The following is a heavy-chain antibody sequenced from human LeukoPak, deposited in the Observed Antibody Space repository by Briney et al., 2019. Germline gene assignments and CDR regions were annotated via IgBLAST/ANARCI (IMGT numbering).Heavy chain of an antibody. J-gene: IGHJ4*02. Sequence: SETLSLTCTVSGASISSGNYYWGWIRQPPRKGLAPPGSIYYSGTTYYNPSLNTRPTMSVDTSKNQFSLKLSSVTAADTAVYYCARRYYHASGVHCWGQGTLVTVSS. V-gene: IGHV4-39*01. D-gene: IGHD3-10*01. CDR1: GASISSGNYY. CDR2: IYYSGTT. CDR3: ARRYYHASGVHC.